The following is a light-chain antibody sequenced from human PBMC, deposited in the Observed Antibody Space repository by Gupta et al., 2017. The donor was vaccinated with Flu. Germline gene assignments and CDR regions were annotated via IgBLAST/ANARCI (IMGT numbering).Light chain of an antibody. Sequence: DLQMTQSPSTLSASVGDRVAITCLSSQNINTYLAWYQQKPGKAPKLLIYKASSLQSGVPSRFSSSASGTKITLTISILHPDDFAIYYCQRENDSLRTFGQGTKVEIK. CDR1: QNINTY. V-gene: IGKV1-5*03. CDR3: QRENDSLRT. CDR2: KAS. J-gene: IGKJ1*01.